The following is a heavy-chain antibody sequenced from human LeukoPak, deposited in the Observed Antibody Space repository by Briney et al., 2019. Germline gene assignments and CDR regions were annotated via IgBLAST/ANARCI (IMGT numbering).Heavy chain of an antibody. Sequence: GGSLRLSCAASGFTFSTYSMNWVRQAPGKGLEWVSSVSSTSSYIYYADSVKGRFTISRDNAKNSLCLQMSSLRIEDTAVYYCASKSGSDAFDIWGQGTMVTVSS. D-gene: IGHD1-26*01. CDR2: VSSTSSYI. V-gene: IGHV3-21*01. J-gene: IGHJ3*02. CDR3: ASKSGSDAFDI. CDR1: GFTFSTYS.